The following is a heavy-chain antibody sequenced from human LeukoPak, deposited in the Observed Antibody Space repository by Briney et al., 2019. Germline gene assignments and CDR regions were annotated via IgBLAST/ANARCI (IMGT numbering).Heavy chain of an antibody. V-gene: IGHV4-4*08. CDR3: ARRRGNFGEGEFDY. CDR2: IHSGGST. Sequence: PSETLSLTCSASGVSISGFYWNWIRQPPRKGPEWVGYIHSGGSTASNPSLRSRITFSIGTSKNQVSLRLTSVTATDTAVYYCARRRGNFGEGEFDYWGQGIPVTVST. J-gene: IGHJ4*02. CDR1: GVSISGFY. D-gene: IGHD4-17*01.